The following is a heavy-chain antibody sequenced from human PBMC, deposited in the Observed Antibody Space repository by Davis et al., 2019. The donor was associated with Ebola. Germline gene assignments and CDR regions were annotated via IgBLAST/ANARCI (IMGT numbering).Heavy chain of an antibody. Sequence: GESLKISCAASGFTVSSNYMSWVRQAPGKGLEWVSVIYSGGSTYYADSVKGRFTISRDNSKNTLYLQMNSLRAEDTAVYYCAREEWYYYGMDVWGQGTTVTVSS. CDR1: GFTVSSNY. D-gene: IGHD3-3*01. J-gene: IGHJ6*02. CDR3: AREEWYYYGMDV. CDR2: IYSGGST. V-gene: IGHV3-53*01.